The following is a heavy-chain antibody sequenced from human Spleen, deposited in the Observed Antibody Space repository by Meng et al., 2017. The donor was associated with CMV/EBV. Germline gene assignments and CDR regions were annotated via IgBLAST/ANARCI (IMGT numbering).Heavy chain of an antibody. CDR3: ARSEVATINIWGFDY. CDR1: RGSISSSTYY. CDR2: IHSGGSA. J-gene: IGHJ4*02. V-gene: IGHV4-39*01. Sequence: LRLSCTVSRGSISSSTYYWGWIRQPPGKGLEWIGSIHSGGSAYYNPSLRSRVAISGDTSKNQFSLKLTSVTAADTAVYYCARSEVATINIWGFDYWGQGTLVTVSS. D-gene: IGHD5-12*01.